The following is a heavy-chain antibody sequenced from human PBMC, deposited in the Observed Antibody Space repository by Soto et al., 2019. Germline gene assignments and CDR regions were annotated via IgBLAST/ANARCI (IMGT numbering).Heavy chain of an antibody. V-gene: IGHV1-69*12. CDR1: GGTFSNYA. D-gene: IGHD6-19*01. J-gene: IGHJ6*02. CDR2: IVPIFGTT. CDR3: ARVEAVAGLYNYHGLDV. Sequence: QVQLVQSGAEVKKPGSSVKVSCKVSGGTFSNYAIDWVRLAPGHGLEWMGGIVPIFGTTYYTQKFQGRATIIADDSTTTAYLEMSSLRSEDTAIYSCARVEAVAGLYNYHGLDVWGQGTAVTVS.